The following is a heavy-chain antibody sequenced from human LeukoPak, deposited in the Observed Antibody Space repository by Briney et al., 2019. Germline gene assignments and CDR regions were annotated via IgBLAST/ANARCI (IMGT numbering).Heavy chain of an antibody. CDR1: GFTVSSNY. V-gene: IGHV3-53*01. CDR2: IYSGGST. J-gene: IGHJ4*02. D-gene: IGHD3-10*01. Sequence: GGSLRLSCAASGFTVSSNYMSWVRQAPGKGLEWVSVIYSGGSTYYADSVKGRFTISRGNSKNTLYLQMNSLRAEDTAVYYCAKDDPGSWASYLDYWGQGTLVTVSS. CDR3: AKDDPGSWASYLDY.